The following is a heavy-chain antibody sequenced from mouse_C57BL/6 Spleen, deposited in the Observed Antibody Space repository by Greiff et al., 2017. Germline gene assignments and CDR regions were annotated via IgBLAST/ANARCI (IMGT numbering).Heavy chain of an antibody. Sequence: VQLQQSGPELVKPGASVTISCKASGYSFTSYYIHWVKQRPGQGLEWIGWIYPGSGNTKYNEKFKGKATLTADTSSSTAYMQLSSLTSEDSAVYYCARLGNWEDYFDYWGQGTTLTVSS. CDR3: ARLGNWEDYFDY. CDR2: IYPGSGNT. J-gene: IGHJ2*01. CDR1: GYSFTSYY. V-gene: IGHV1-66*01. D-gene: IGHD4-1*01.